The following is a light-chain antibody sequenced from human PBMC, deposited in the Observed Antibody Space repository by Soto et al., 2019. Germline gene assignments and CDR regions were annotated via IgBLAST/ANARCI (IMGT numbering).Light chain of an antibody. CDR1: QSISSR. Sequence: DIQMTQSPSTLSGSVGDRVTITCRASQSISSRLAWYQQKPGKAPQVLIYRASSLQSGVPSRFSGSGSGTEFTLTISSLQPDDFATYYCQQYNSYSTWTFGQGTKVDIK. CDR3: QQYNSYSTWT. CDR2: RAS. V-gene: IGKV1-5*03. J-gene: IGKJ1*01.